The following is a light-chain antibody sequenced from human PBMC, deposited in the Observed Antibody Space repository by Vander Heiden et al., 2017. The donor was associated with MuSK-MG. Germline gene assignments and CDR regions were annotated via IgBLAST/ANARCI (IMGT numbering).Light chain of an antibody. V-gene: IGLV2-11*01. CDR3: CSYAGNYNWV. J-gene: IGLJ3*02. CDR2: DVT. CDR1: SGDVGFYTY. Sequence: QSVLTQPRSVSGSPGLSVTISCIGTSGDVGFYTYVSWYQQHPDKDPKLLIYDVTKRPSGVPDRFSGSKSGSTASLYISGLQAEDEADYYCCSYAGNYNWVFGGGTILTV.